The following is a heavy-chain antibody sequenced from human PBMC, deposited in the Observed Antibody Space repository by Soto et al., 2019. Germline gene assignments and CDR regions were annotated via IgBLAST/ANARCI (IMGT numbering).Heavy chain of an antibody. Sequence: QEQLVQSGAEVKKPGSSVKVSCKASGGTFSSYAISWVRQAPGQGLEWMGGIIPIFGTANYAQKFQGRVTITADESTSTAYMELSSLRSEDTAVYYCARAGDIVVVPAALNYYYGMDVWGQGTTVTVSS. V-gene: IGHV1-69*01. CDR2: IIPIFGTA. CDR3: ARAGDIVVVPAALNYYYGMDV. CDR1: GGTFSSYA. J-gene: IGHJ6*02. D-gene: IGHD2-2*01.